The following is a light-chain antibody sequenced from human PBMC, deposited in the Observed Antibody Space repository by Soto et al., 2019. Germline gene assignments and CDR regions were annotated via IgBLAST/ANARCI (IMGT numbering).Light chain of an antibody. J-gene: IGKJ3*01. CDR2: DAS. CDR3: QQYNNLSFT. Sequence: DIQMTQSPSSLSASVGDRVTITCQASQDITNYLNWYQQKPGKAPKLLIYDASKLEAGVPSRFIGSGCWTDFALTISSLLPDDTAKYYCQQYNNLSFTFGRGTKVDL. CDR1: QDITNY. V-gene: IGKV1-33*01.